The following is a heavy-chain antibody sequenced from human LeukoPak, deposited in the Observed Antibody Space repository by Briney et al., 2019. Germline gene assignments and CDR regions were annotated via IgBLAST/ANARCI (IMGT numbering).Heavy chain of an antibody. D-gene: IGHD4-23*01. CDR3: ARAGYGGLDQ. J-gene: IGHJ4*02. CDR2: ITTAGAT. CDR1: GFTFSSYD. Sequence: PGGSLRLSCAASGFTFSSYDTQWVRQPTGKGLEWVSTITTAGATSYPASVKGRFTISRENAKTSLYLQMNSLRAGDTAVYYCARAGYGGLDQWGQGTLVTVSS. V-gene: IGHV3-13*01.